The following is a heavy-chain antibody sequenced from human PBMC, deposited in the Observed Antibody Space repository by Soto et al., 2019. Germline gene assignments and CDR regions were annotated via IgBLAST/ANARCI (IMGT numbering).Heavy chain of an antibody. Sequence: PGGSLRLSCAASGFRFDDYNIHWVRQAPGKGLEWVSLITWNGGNTYYADSVKGRFTISRDGTTKSVSLQMTSLKTEDTGLYYCARKTLSFGPGLGVWGRGCTVTVSS. CDR1: GFRFDDYN. J-gene: IGHJ6*02. CDR3: ARKTLSFGPGLGV. D-gene: IGHD3-3*01. V-gene: IGHV3-43*01. CDR2: ITWNGGNT.